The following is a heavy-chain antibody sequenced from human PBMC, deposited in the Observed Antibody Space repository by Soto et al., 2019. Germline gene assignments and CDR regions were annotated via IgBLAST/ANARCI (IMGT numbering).Heavy chain of an antibody. Sequence: QVQLVESGGGVVQPGRSLRLSCAASGFTFSSYAMHWVRQAPGKGLEWVAVISYDGSNKYYADSVKGRFTISRDNSKNTLYLQMNSLRAEDTAVYYCARPHCLGLLCRGAFDIWGQGTMVTVSS. CDR1: GFTFSSYA. V-gene: IGHV3-30-3*01. D-gene: IGHD3-3*01. J-gene: IGHJ3*02. CDR2: ISYDGSNK. CDR3: ARPHCLGLLCRGAFDI.